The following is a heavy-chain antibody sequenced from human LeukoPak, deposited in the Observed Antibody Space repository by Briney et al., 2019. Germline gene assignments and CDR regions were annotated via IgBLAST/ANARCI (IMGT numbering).Heavy chain of an antibody. Sequence: GESLKISCKGSGYSFTSYWIGWVRQMPGKGLEWMGIIYPGDSDTRYSPSFQGQVTISADKSISTAYLQWSSLKASDTAMYYCARGDYYGSGDLYYYYYGMDVWGQGTTVPVSS. CDR1: GYSFTSYW. J-gene: IGHJ6*02. V-gene: IGHV5-51*01. CDR3: ARGDYYGSGDLYYYYYGMDV. CDR2: IYPGDSDT. D-gene: IGHD3-10*01.